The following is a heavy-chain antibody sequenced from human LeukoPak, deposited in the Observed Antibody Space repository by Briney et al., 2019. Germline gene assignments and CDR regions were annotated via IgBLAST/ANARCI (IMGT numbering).Heavy chain of an antibody. D-gene: IGHD2-2*01. CDR1: GYTFTSHG. Sequence: ASVKVSCKASGYTFTSHGISWVRQAPGQGLEWMGWINPNSGGTNYAQKFQGRVTMTRDTSISTAYMELSRLRSDDTAVYYCAREFDCSSTSCYDYWGQGTLVTVSS. CDR3: AREFDCSSTSCYDY. J-gene: IGHJ4*02. V-gene: IGHV1-2*02. CDR2: INPNSGGT.